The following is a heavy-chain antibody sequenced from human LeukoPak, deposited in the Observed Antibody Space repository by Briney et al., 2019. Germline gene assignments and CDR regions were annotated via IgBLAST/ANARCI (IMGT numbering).Heavy chain of an antibody. J-gene: IGHJ6*03. D-gene: IGHD3-10*01. CDR3: VREGRDYYGSGSYKYYMDV. V-gene: IGHV3-21*06. CDR2: VSSDSNYI. Sequence: PGGSLRLSCVDSGFTFSTYSMNWVRQAPGKGLEWVSSVSSDSNYIYYADSVKGRFTISRDNAKNSLYLRMNSLRGEDTAVYYCVREGRDYYGSGSYKYYMDVWGKGTTVTVSS. CDR1: GFTFSTYS.